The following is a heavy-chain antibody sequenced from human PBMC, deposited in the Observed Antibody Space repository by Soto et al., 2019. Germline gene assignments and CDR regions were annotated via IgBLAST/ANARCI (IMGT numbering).Heavy chain of an antibody. CDR3: ARGGHIAVVTASFDY. V-gene: IGHV1-46*03. CDR2: IHPSGGGT. D-gene: IGHD2-21*02. J-gene: IGHJ4*02. Sequence: QVQLVQSGAEVKKPGASVKVSCKPSGYTFTTYYLHWVRQAPGQALEWMGVIHPSGGGTTYAQKFLGRVTVTRDTSTSTVFMELSSLRSDDTAVYYCARGGHIAVVTASFDYWGQGTLVTVSS. CDR1: GYTFTTYY.